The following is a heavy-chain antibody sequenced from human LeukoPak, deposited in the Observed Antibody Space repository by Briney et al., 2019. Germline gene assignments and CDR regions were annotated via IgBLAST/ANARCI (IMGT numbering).Heavy chain of an antibody. CDR3: TKDRRQHYYASGSYLNWFDP. J-gene: IGHJ5*02. D-gene: IGHD3-10*01. V-gene: IGHV3-23*01. CDR1: GFFFRNYA. Sequence: GGSLRLSCAASGFFFRNYAMHWVRQPPGKGLAWVSGISGDGDSTFYADSVKGRFTISRDSSKNTVHLQMNILRAEDTAIYYCTKDRRQHYYASGSYLNWFDPWGQGTLVTVSS. CDR2: ISGDGDST.